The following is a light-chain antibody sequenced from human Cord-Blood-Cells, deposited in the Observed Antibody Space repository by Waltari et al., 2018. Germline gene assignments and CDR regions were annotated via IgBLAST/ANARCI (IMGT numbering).Light chain of an antibody. CDR1: QSISSW. CDR2: DAS. J-gene: IGKJ1*01. CDR3: QQYNSYWT. V-gene: IGKV1-5*01. Sequence: DIQMTQSPSTLSASVGDRVTITCRASQSISSWLAWYQQKPGKAPKLLIYDASSLESGVPSRFSGSGSGTEFTLTISSLQPDDFATHYCQQYNSYWTFAQGTKVEIK.